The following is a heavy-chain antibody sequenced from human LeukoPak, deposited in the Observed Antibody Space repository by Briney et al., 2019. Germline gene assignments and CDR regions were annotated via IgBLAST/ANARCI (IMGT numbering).Heavy chain of an antibody. CDR3: ARHLGISVAGSLGY. CDR2: IYSDDST. J-gene: IGHJ4*02. CDR1: GFTVSSNY. V-gene: IGHV3-53*01. D-gene: IGHD6-19*01. Sequence: GGSLRLSCAASGFTVSSNYMSWVRQAPGKGLEWVSVIYSDDSTYYTDTVKGRFTISRDNPKNTLYLQMNSLRAEDTAVYYCARHLGISVAGSLGYWGQGTLVTVSS.